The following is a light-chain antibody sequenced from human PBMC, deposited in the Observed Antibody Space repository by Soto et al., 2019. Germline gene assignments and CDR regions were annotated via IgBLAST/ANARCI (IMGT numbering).Light chain of an antibody. CDR3: HQRSHLPPYT. CDR1: QSVSSY. Sequence: EIVLTQSPATLYLSPGERATLSCRASQSVSSYLAWYQQKPGQAPRLLIYDASNRAPGIPARFSGSGSGTDFTLTISSLEPEDFAVYYCHQRSHLPPYTFGQGTKLEIK. V-gene: IGKV3-11*01. J-gene: IGKJ2*01. CDR2: DAS.